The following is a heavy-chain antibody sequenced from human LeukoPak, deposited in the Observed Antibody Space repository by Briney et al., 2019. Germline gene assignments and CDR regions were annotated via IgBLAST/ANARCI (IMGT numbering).Heavy chain of an antibody. V-gene: IGHV3-30*18. D-gene: IGHD5-12*01. CDR3: AKGSMGRCSGNSCYSVY. J-gene: IGHJ4*02. CDR2: ISYDGSNK. CDR1: GFTFSNYG. Sequence: PGGSLRLSCAASGFTFSNYGMHWVRQAPGKGLEWVAVISYDGSNKYYADSVKGRFTISRDNSKNTLYLQMNSLRVEDTAVCYCAKGSMGRCSGNSCYSVYWGQGTLVTVSS.